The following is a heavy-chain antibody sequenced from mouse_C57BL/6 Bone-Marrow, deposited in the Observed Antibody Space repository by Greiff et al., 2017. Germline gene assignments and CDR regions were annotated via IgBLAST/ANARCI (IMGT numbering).Heavy chain of an antibody. V-gene: IGHV1-54*01. Sequence: QVQLQQSGAELVRPGTSVKVSCKASGYAFTNYLIEWVKQRPGQGLEWIGVINPGSGGTNYNEKFKGKATLNAEKSSSTAYMQLSSLTSEDSAVYFCARHYDYDVDYFDYWGQGTTLTVSS. D-gene: IGHD2-4*01. CDR1: GYAFTNYL. J-gene: IGHJ2*01. CDR3: ARHYDYDVDYFDY. CDR2: INPGSGGT.